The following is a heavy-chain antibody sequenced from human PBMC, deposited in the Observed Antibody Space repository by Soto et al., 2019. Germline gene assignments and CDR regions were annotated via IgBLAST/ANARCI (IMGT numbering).Heavy chain of an antibody. Sequence: GGSLRLSCAASGFTFSSYAMSWVRQAPGKGLEWVSAISGSGGSTYYADSVKGRFTISRGNSKNTLYLQMNSLRAEDTAVYYCAKDLGGGEDYYYGMDVWGQGTTVTVSS. CDR3: AKDLGGGEDYYYGMDV. CDR2: ISGSGGST. J-gene: IGHJ6*02. CDR1: GFTFSSYA. V-gene: IGHV3-23*01. D-gene: IGHD3-16*01.